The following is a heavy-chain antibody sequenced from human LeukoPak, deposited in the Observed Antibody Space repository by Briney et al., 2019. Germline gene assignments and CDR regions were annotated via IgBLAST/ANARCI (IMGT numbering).Heavy chain of an antibody. V-gene: IGHV5-51*01. Sequence: GESLKISCKGSGYNFTTYWIGWVRQMPGKGLEWMGIIYPGDFDTRYSPSFQGQVIISADKSIRIAYLQRSSLKATDTAMYYCARRIPSAGDAFDIWGQGTMVTVSS. D-gene: IGHD5-18*01. J-gene: IGHJ3*02. CDR3: ARRIPSAGDAFDI. CDR1: GYNFTTYW. CDR2: IYPGDFDT.